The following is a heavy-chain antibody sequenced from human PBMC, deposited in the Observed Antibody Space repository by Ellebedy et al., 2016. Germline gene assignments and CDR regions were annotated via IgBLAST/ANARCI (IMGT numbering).Heavy chain of an antibody. Sequence: GESLKISXVASGFIFSTYSMNWVRQVPGKGLEWLSFISVSSTVIYYADSVKGRFTISRDNAKNSLYLQMNSLRGDDTAVYYCASEGSRWNFNYWGQGTLVTVSS. CDR2: ISVSSTVI. CDR3: ASEGSRWNFNY. V-gene: IGHV3-21*05. CDR1: GFIFSTYS. D-gene: IGHD2-15*01. J-gene: IGHJ4*02.